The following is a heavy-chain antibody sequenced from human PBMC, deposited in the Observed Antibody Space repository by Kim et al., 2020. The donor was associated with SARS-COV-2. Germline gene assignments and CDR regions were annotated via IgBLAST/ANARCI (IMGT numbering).Heavy chain of an antibody. J-gene: IGHJ3*02. V-gene: IGHV4-39*01. CDR2: IYYSGST. D-gene: IGHD6-25*01. CDR1: GDSISSSDYY. CDR3: ARVLVSSGWRGHAFDI. Sequence: SETLSLTCIVSGDSISSSDYYWGWIRQPPGKVLEWIGNIYYSGSTYYSPSLQSRVTISVDTSKNQFSLSLSSVTAADTAVYYCARVLVSSGWRGHAFDIWGQGAMVTVSS.